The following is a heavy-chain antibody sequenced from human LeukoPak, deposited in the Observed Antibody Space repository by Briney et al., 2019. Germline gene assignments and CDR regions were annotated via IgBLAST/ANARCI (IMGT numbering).Heavy chain of an antibody. CDR3: ARGGAAMAYY. D-gene: IGHD5-18*01. CDR2: INSDGSST. CDR1: GFNFSSYW. V-gene: IGHV3-74*01. J-gene: IGHJ4*02. Sequence: GGSLRLSCAASGFNFSSYWMHWVRQAPGKGLVWVSRINSDGSSTSYADSMKGRFTIPRDNAKNTLYLQMNSLRVEDTAVYYCARGGAAMAYYWGQGTLVTVSS.